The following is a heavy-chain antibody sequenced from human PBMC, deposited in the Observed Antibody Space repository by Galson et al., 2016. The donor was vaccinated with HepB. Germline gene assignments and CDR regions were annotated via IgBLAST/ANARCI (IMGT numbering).Heavy chain of an antibody. CDR3: AIGGGSDPGLYFDY. D-gene: IGHD3-16*01. V-gene: IGHV1-46*01. CDR1: GNTFTTYY. CDR2: INPSGGST. J-gene: IGHJ4*02. Sequence: SVKVSCKASGNTFTTYYMHWVRQAPGQGLEWMAIINPSGGSTSHAQKFQGRITITKDTSTSTGYMELSSLRSEDTAMYFCAIGGGSDPGLYFDYWGQGTLVTVSS.